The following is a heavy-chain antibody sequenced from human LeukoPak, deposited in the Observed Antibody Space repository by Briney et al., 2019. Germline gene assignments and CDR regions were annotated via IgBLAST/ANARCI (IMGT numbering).Heavy chain of an antibody. J-gene: IGHJ4*02. CDR3: ATARFRIIYGDPLDY. CDR2: INPSGGST. CDR1: GYSFTSYY. D-gene: IGHD4-17*01. V-gene: IGHV1-46*01. Sequence: ASVKVSCKASGYSFTSYYIHWVRQAPGEGLEWMGLINPSGGSTNYAQKFQGRVTMTRDTSTSTVYMELSSLRSEDTAVYYCATARFRIIYGDPLDYWGQGTLVTVSS.